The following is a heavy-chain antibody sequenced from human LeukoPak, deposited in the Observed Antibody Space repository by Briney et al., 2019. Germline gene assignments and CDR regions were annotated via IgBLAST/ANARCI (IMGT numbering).Heavy chain of an antibody. CDR2: IRYDGSNK. CDR3: AVDLRFLEWFDFDY. J-gene: IGHJ4*02. V-gene: IGHV3-30*02. D-gene: IGHD3-3*01. Sequence: GGFLRLSCAASGFTFSSYGMHWVRQAPGKGLEWVAFIRYDGSNKYYADTVKGRFTISRDNSKNTLYLQMNSLRAEDTAVYYCAVDLRFLEWFDFDYLGQGTLVTVSS. CDR1: GFTFSSYG.